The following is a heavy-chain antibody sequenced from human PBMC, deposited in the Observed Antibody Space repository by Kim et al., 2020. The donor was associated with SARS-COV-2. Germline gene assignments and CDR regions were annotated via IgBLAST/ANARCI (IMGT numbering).Heavy chain of an antibody. Sequence: SETLSLTCSVASASFSENYWSWIRQPPGRGLEWIGYIHHNGTTNYNPSLKSRVAISVDSSKNQFSLNLNSMTTADTAVYYCVSKRADSSGFIDSWGQGTLVTVSS. CDR1: SASFSENY. D-gene: IGHD3-22*01. V-gene: IGHV4-59*03. CDR3: VSKRADSSGFIDS. CDR2: IHHNGTT. J-gene: IGHJ4*02.